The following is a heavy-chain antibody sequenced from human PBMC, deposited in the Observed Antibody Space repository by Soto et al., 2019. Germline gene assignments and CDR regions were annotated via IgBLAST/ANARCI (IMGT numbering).Heavy chain of an antibody. CDR2: IYSGGSS. CDR3: ARVDIGVYAFNI. CDR1: GVSISSYY. Sequence: QVQLQESGPGLVKPSETLFLTCTVSGVSISSYYWSWIRQSPGKGLEWLGYIYSGGSSSYNPSLRSRVTILVDMSKNQCALRLTSVTASDTAVYYCARVDIGVYAFNIWGQGTAVTVSS. J-gene: IGHJ3*02. V-gene: IGHV4-4*09. D-gene: IGHD3-9*01.